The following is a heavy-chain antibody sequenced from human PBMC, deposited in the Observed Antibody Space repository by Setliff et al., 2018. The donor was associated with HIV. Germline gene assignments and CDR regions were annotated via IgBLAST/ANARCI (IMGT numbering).Heavy chain of an antibody. CDR1: GGSISSGGYF. V-gene: IGHV4-31*03. CDR2: IYYSGST. Sequence: SETLSLTCTVSGGSISSGGYFWSWIRQLPGKGLEWIGYIYYSGSTFYNPSLKSRVSISVDTAKNQFSLKLTSVTAADTAVYFCARETYYYDASGPPSGYYMDVWGKGTTVTVSS. J-gene: IGHJ6*03. CDR3: ARETYYYDASGPPSGYYMDV. D-gene: IGHD3-22*01.